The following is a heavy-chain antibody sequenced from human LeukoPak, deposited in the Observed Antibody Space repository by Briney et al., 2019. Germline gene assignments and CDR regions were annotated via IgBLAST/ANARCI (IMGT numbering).Heavy chain of an antibody. CDR2: IKQDGYEK. D-gene: IGHD1-26*01. CDR1: GFTFSGYW. J-gene: IGHJ4*02. CDR3: ARDKIVGPTTLDY. V-gene: IGHV3-7*01. Sequence: GGSLRLSCAASGFTFSGYWMSWVRQTPEKGLEWVANIKQDGYEKYYVDSVKGRFTISRDNAKNSLYLQMNSLRADDTAIYYCARDKIVGPTTLDYWGQGTLATVSS.